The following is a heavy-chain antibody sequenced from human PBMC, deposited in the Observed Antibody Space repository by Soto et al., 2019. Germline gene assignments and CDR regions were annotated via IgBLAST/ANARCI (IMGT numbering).Heavy chain of an antibody. CDR3: TGEVASGY. CDR1: GFTFSSYN. J-gene: IGHJ4*02. V-gene: IGHV3-30*03. D-gene: IGHD2-8*02. CDR2: ISRDGGTK. Sequence: QVQLVESGGGVVQPGRSLRLSCAASGFTFSSYNMHWVRQAPGKGLEWMVVISRDGGTKYYADSVKGRFTISRDNPRKTRSLEMKSLRGDDMAVYYCTGEVASGYWGQGTLVTVS.